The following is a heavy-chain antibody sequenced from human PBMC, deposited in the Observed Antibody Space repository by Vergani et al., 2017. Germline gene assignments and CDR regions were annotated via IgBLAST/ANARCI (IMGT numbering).Heavy chain of an antibody. CDR3: ARESHYYDSSGPDY. Sequence: EVQLVESGGGLVQPGGSLRLSCAASGFTFSSYSMNWVRQAPGKGLEWVSYISSSSTIYYADSVKGRFTISRDNAKNSLYLQMNSLRAEDTAVYYCARESHYYDSSGPDYWGQGTLVTVSS. V-gene: IGHV3-48*01. CDR2: ISSSSTI. CDR1: GFTFSSYS. D-gene: IGHD3-22*01. J-gene: IGHJ4*02.